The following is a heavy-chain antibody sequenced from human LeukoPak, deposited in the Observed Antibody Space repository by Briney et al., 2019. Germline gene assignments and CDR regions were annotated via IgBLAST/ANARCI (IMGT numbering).Heavy chain of an antibody. J-gene: IGHJ6*02. CDR3: ARDRSWNYYGSGRDYYYGMDV. CDR1: GFTFSSYW. Sequence: GGSLRLSCAASGFTFSSYWMSWVRQAPGKGLEWVSYISSSSSTIYYADSVKGRFTISRDNAKNSLYLQMNSLRAEDTAVYYCARDRSWNYYGSGRDYYYGMDVWGQGTTVTVSS. V-gene: IGHV3-48*01. CDR2: ISSSSSTI. D-gene: IGHD3-10*01.